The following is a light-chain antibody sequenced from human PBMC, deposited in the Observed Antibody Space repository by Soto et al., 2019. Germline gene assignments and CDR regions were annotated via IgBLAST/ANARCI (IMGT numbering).Light chain of an antibody. V-gene: IGKV3D-15*01. CDR2: GAS. Sequence: TVLTQYPATLSLSPGERASLSCRASQSVGDYLAWYQQKPGQAPRLLIYGASTRASGIPARFSGSGSGTEFTLTISGLQSEDVAVYYCHHFNTWPPKAFGQGTKVDIK. CDR1: QSVGDY. CDR3: HHFNTWPPKA. J-gene: IGKJ2*01.